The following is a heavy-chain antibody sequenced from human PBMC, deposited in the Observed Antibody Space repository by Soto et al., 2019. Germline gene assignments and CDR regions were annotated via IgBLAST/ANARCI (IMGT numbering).Heavy chain of an antibody. CDR1: VFSLTTGGVC. D-gene: IGHD3-9*01. CDR3: ARYQLGRSYDWFSKGFDS. V-gene: IGHV2-5*02. Sequence: LTLKESGPTLVKPTQPLPLTCTFSVFSLTTGGVCAGWIRQSPGKALEWLAHIYWDGDKRYRPFLETRLTITKDDSKNQVVLTRTQRDPADTATYYCARYQLGRSYDWFSKGFDSWGQGIPVTVSS. J-gene: IGHJ4*02. CDR2: IYWDGDK.